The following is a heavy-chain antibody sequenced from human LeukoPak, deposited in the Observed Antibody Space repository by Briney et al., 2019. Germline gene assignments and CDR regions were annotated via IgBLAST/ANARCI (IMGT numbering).Heavy chain of an antibody. CDR3: AKYIASCSHTTCYDTRFDS. Sequence: GGSLRLSCAASGFTFSSYAMNWVRQAPGRGLEWVSYIGPSGTAIYYADSVKGRFTISRDNTRNSLFLQMNSLRAADTAVYYCAKYIASCSHTTCYDTRFDSWGQGTLVTVSS. D-gene: IGHD2-15*01. J-gene: IGHJ5*01. V-gene: IGHV3-48*01. CDR2: IGPSGTAI. CDR1: GFTFSSYA.